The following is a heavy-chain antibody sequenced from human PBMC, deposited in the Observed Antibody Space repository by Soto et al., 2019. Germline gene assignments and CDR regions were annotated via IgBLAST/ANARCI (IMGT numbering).Heavy chain of an antibody. D-gene: IGHD3-10*01. J-gene: IGHJ4*02. V-gene: IGHV3-21*01. CDR1: GFTFSSYS. Sequence: EVQLVESGGGLVKPGGSLRLSCAASGFTFSSYSMNWVRQAPGKGLEWVSSISSSSSYIYYADSVKGRFTISRDNAKNSLYLQTNSLRAEDTAVYYCASEYGSGSYYDYWGQGTLVTVSS. CDR2: ISSSSSYI. CDR3: ASEYGSGSYYDY.